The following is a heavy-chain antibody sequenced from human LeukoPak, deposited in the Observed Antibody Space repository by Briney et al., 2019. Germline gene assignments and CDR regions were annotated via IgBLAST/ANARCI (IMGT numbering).Heavy chain of an antibody. D-gene: IGHD5-18*01. CDR3: ARSSPLWPPDYFDY. V-gene: IGHV3-20*04. Sequence: GGSLRLSCAASGFTFDDYCMSWVRQAPGKGLEWVSGINWNGGSTGYADSVKGRFTISRDNAKNSLYLQMNSLRAEDTAFYCARSSPLWPPDYFDYWGQGTLVTVSS. CDR2: INWNGGST. J-gene: IGHJ4*02. CDR1: GFTFDDYC.